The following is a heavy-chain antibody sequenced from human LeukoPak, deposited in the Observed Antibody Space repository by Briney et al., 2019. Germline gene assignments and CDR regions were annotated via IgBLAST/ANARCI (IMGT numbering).Heavy chain of an antibody. CDR3: ARDLCSSTSCYAEPPFYYYGMDV. Sequence: PGGSLRLSCAASGFTFSSYSMNWVRQAPGKGLEWVSSISSSSSYIYYADSVKGRFTISRDNAKNSLYLQMNSLRAEDTAVYYCARDLCSSTSCYAEPPFYYYGMDVWGKGTTATVSS. D-gene: IGHD2-2*01. CDR2: ISSSSSYI. J-gene: IGHJ6*04. CDR1: GFTFSSYS. V-gene: IGHV3-21*01.